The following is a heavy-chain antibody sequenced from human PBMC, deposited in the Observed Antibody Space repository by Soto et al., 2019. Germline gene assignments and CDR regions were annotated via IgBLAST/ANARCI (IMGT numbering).Heavy chain of an antibody. CDR2: IYGGGTT. D-gene: IGHD6-19*01. J-gene: IGHJ4*02. V-gene: IGHV3-53*01. CDR3: VQTTGWPGFDF. CDR1: GFTVSSKY. Sequence: EVPLVESGGGLIQPGGSLRLSCAASGFTVSSKYMTWVRQAPGKGLEWVSVIYGGGTTYYADSVKGRFTISRDNSKNTLYLQMNGLRAEDTAVYYCVQTTGWPGFDFWGQGTLVTVSS.